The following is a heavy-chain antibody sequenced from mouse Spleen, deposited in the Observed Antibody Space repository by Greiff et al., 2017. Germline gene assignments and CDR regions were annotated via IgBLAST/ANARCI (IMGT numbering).Heavy chain of an antibody. CDR2: ISSGSSTI. CDR3: ARKEYDYRVSDAMDY. CDR1: GFTFSDYG. D-gene: IGHD2-4*01. V-gene: IGHV5-17*01. J-gene: IGHJ4*01. Sequence: EVKVEESGGGLVKPGGSLKLSCAASGFTFSDYGMHWVRQAPEKGLEWVAYISSGSSTIYYADTVKGRFTISRDNAKNTLFLQMTSLRSEDTAMYYCARKEYDYRVSDAMDYWGQGTSVTVSS.